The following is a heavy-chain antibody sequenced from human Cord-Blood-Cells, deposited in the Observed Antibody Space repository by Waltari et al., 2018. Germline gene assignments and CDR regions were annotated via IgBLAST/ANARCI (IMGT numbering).Heavy chain of an antibody. CDR2: IGGSGGST. V-gene: IGHV3-23*01. CDR3: AKDRGPEVDSFDY. CDR1: GFPFSSYA. Sequence: EVQLLESGGGLVQPGGSLRLSCAASGFPFSSYAMSWVRQAPGKGLEWVSAIGGSGGSTYYADSVKGRFTISRDNSKNTLYLQMNSLRAEDTAVYYCAKDRGPEVDSFDYWGQGTLVTVSS. J-gene: IGHJ4*02. D-gene: IGHD3-9*01.